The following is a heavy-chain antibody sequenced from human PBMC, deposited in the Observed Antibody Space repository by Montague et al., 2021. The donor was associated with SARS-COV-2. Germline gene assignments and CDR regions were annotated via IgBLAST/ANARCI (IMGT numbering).Heavy chain of an antibody. CDR2: IYSNGDK. J-gene: IGHJ4*02. CDR3: AHLIRYYDIFTGIPFDD. V-gene: IGHV2-5*01. D-gene: IGHD3-9*01. Sequence: PALVKPTQTLTLTCTFSGFSITTSTMGVGWIRQPPGKALEWLAVIYSNGDKRYSPSLQRRLTITKDTSRNQVVVSLTNVDPLDTATYYCAHLIRYYDIFTGIPFDDWGQGTQVTVSS. CDR1: GFSITTSTMG.